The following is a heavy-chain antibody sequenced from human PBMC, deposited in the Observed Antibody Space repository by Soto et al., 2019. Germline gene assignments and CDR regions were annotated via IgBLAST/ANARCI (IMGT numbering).Heavy chain of an antibody. CDR3: ARSSGYYYVDY. Sequence: QVQLVQSGAEVKKPGASVKVSCKASGYTFTSYAMHWVRQAPGQRLEWMGWINAGNGNTKYSQKFQGRFTITSDTAASTAYMELTSLRSEDTADYYCARSSGYYYVDYWGQGTLVTVSS. V-gene: IGHV1-3*01. CDR1: GYTFTSYA. J-gene: IGHJ4*02. D-gene: IGHD3-22*01. CDR2: INAGNGNT.